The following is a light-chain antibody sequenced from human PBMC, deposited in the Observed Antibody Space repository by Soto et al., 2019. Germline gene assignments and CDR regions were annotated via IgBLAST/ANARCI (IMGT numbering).Light chain of an antibody. J-gene: IGLJ3*02. Sequence: QYVLTQPPSMSGAPGQRVTISGTGSSSNIGAGYDVHWHQHLPGTAPKLLIYGNTNRPSGVPDRFSGSKSGTSASLAITGLQAEDEADYYCQSHDSSLNSWVFGGGTKLTVL. CDR1: SSNIGAGYD. V-gene: IGLV1-40*01. CDR2: GNT. CDR3: QSHDSSLNSWV.